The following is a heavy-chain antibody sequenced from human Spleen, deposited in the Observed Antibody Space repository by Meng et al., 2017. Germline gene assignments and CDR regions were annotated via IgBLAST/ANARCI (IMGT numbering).Heavy chain of an antibody. CDR1: GFTFSSYW. J-gene: IGHJ4*02. CDR2: IKQDGSEK. V-gene: IGHV3-7*01. Sequence: GESLKISCAASGFTFSSYWMNWVRQAPGKGLEWVANIKQDGSEKYYVDSVKGRFTISRDNAKNSLYLQMNSLRAEDTAVYYCARDRSGSYWGQGTLVTVSS. CDR3: ARDRSGSY. D-gene: IGHD1-26*01.